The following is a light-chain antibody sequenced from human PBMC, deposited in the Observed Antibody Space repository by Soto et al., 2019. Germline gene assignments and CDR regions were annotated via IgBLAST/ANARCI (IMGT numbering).Light chain of an antibody. Sequence: EIEMTQSPSSLSASVGDRVTITCRASQSISRYLNWYQQKPGKAPNLLIYVASSLQSEVPSRFSGSGSGTDFTLTITSLQAEDVVTYCCQQSYCTPFTFGGGTKVDVK. J-gene: IGKJ4*01. CDR1: QSISRY. CDR3: QQSYCTPFT. CDR2: VAS. V-gene: IGKV1-39*01.